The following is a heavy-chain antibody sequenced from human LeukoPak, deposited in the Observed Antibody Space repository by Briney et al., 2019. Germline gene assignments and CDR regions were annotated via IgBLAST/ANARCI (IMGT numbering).Heavy chain of an antibody. J-gene: IGHJ5*02. CDR1: GFTFSSYA. V-gene: IGHV3-48*04. Sequence: GGSLRLSCAASGFTFSSYAMSWVRQAPGKGLEWVSYISSTGSTIYYADSVRGRFTISRDNANNSLYLQMNSLRAEDTAVYYCARHPQTTVVTPWNNWFDPWGQGTLVTVSS. D-gene: IGHD4-23*01. CDR3: ARHPQTTVVTPWNNWFDP. CDR2: ISSTGSTI.